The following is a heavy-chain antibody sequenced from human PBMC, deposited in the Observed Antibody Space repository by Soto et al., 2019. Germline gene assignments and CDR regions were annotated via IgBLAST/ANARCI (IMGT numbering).Heavy chain of an antibody. V-gene: IGHV3-21*01. Sequence: GGSLRLSCGASGFTFRSYSMNWVRPAPGKGLEWVSSISSSSSYIYYADSVKGRFTISRDNAKNSLYLQMNSLRAEDTAVYYCARDFGGSYFAPPYYYGMDVWGQGTTVTVSS. J-gene: IGHJ6*02. D-gene: IGHD1-26*01. CDR3: ARDFGGSYFAPPYYYGMDV. CDR2: ISSSSSYI. CDR1: GFTFRSYS.